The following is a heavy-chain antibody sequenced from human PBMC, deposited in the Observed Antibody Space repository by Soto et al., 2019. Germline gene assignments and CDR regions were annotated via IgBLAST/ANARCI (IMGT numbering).Heavy chain of an antibody. J-gene: IGHJ5*02. Sequence: QVQLVQSGAEVKKPGSSVKVSCKASGGTFSSDAISWVRQAPGRGLEYMGGIIPIFRSTNYAQKFQGRVTITADDSTITSYMELTSLTSEDTAVYYCARHYYGSGSAPWFDPWGQGTLVTVSS. D-gene: IGHD3-10*01. CDR3: ARHYYGSGSAPWFDP. CDR2: IIPIFRST. CDR1: GGTFSSDA. V-gene: IGHV1-69*12.